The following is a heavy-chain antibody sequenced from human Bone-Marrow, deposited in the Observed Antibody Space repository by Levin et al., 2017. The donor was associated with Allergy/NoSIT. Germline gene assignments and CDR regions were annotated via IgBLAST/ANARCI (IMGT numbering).Heavy chain of an antibody. V-gene: IGHV6-1*01. Sequence: SQTLSLPCAISGDSVSSNSAAWNWIRQSPSRGLEWLGRTYYRSKWYNDYAVSVKSRITINPDTSKNQFSLQLNSVTPEDTAVYYCARAPTRSIAAAVPSFDYWGQGTLVTVSS. CDR2: TYYRSKWYN. D-gene: IGHD6-13*01. CDR3: ARAPTRSIAAAVPSFDY. J-gene: IGHJ4*02. CDR1: GDSVSSNSAA.